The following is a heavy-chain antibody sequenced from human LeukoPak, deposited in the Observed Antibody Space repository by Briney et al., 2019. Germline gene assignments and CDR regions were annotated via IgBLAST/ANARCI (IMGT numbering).Heavy chain of an antibody. CDR1: GFTVSSNY. J-gene: IGHJ4*02. V-gene: IGHV3-53*01. CDR2: IYTGGST. D-gene: IGHD3-22*01. CDR3: ARVQPDYYDSCGYQAYYFDY. Sequence: GGSLRLSCAACGFTVSSNYMSWVRQAPGKGLEWVSVIYTGGSTYYADSVKGRFTISRDNSKNTLYLQMNSLRAEDTAVYYCARVQPDYYDSCGYQAYYFDYWGQGTLVTVSA.